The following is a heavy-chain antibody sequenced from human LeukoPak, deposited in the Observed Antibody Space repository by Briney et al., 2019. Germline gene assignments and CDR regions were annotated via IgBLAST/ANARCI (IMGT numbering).Heavy chain of an antibody. J-gene: IGHJ4*02. V-gene: IGHV4-31*03. CDR3: ARGRDRHDGSYSYYFDY. CDR2: IYPSGST. D-gene: IGHD1-26*01. Sequence: SETLSLTCTVSGGSVSSGSYYWSWIRQHPGKGLEWIAYIYPSGSTYYTPSLKSRITISLDTSKNQFSLRLSSVTAADTAVYYCARGRDRHDGSYSYYFDYWGQGTLVTVSS. CDR1: GGSVSSGSYY.